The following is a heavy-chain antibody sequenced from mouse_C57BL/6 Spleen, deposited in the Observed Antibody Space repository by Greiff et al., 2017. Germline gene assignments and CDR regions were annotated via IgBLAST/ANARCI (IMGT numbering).Heavy chain of an antibody. CDR3: AKTVTTVVASYWYFDV. CDR2: IWGDGST. D-gene: IGHD1-1*01. J-gene: IGHJ1*03. CDR1: GFSLTSYG. Sequence: VKLVESGPGLVAPSQSLSITCTVSGFSLTSYGVSWVRQPPGKGLEWLGVIWGDGSTNYHSALISRLSISKDNSKSQVFLKLNSLQTDDTATYYCAKTVTTVVASYWYFDVWGTETTVTVSS. V-gene: IGHV2-3*01.